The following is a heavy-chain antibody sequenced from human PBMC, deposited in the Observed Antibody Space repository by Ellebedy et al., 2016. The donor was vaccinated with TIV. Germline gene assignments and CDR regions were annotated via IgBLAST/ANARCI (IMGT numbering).Heavy chain of an antibody. CDR2: IYPGNSDT. CDR1: GYSFTSNW. D-gene: IGHD3-16*01. CDR3: ATSRLGDYDYYY. J-gene: IGHJ4*02. Sequence: GESLKIPCKGSGYSFTSNWIGWVRQMPGKSLEWMGMIYPGNSDTRYSPSFQGQVTISADKSIRTAYLQWSRLKASDTAMYSCATSRLGDYDYYYWGQGTLVTVTS. V-gene: IGHV5-51*01.